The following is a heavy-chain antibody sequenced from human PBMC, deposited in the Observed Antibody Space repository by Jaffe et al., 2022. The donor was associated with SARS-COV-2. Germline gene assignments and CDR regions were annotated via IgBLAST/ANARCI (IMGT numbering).Heavy chain of an antibody. Sequence: EVQLVESGGGLVQPGGSLRLSCAASGFTFSSYDMHWVRQATGKGLEWVSAIGTAGDTYYPGSVKGRFTISRENAKNSLYLQMNSLRAGDTAVYYCARGSRSSSWGGRLPFDYWGQGTLVTVSS. D-gene: IGHD6-6*01. CDR2: IGTAGDT. CDR3: ARGSRSSSWGGRLPFDY. V-gene: IGHV3-13*01. J-gene: IGHJ4*02. CDR1: GFTFSSYD.